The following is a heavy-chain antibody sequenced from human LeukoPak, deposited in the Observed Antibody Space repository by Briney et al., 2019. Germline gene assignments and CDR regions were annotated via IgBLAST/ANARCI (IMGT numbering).Heavy chain of an antibody. D-gene: IGHD1-26*01. V-gene: IGHV4-59*08. CDR3: ARRPLGASPFWYLDL. Sequence: PSETLSLTCTVSGGSISSYYWSWIRQPPGKGLEWIGYIYYSGSTNYNPSLKSRVTISVDTSKNQFSLKLSSVTAADTAVYYCARRPLGASPFWYLDLWGRGTLVTVSS. J-gene: IGHJ2*01. CDR1: GGSISSYY. CDR2: IYYSGST.